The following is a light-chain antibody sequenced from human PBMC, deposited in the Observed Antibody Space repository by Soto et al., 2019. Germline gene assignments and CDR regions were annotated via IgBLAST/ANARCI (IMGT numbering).Light chain of an antibody. Sequence: QSVLTQPPSASGSPGQSVTISCTGTSSDVGGYNYVSWYQQHPGKAPKLLIYEVNKRPLGVPDRFSGSKSGNTASLTVSGLQAEDEADYYCNSFADGKTVVFGGGTQLTVL. J-gene: IGLJ2*01. CDR2: EVN. V-gene: IGLV2-8*01. CDR1: SSDVGGYNY. CDR3: NSFADGKTVV.